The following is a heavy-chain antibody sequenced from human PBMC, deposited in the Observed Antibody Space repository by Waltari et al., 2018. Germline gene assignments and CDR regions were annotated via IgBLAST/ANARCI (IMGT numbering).Heavy chain of an antibody. CDR2: INHSGST. CDR3: ASIEYQLPRRGWFDP. V-gene: IGHV4-34*01. D-gene: IGHD2-2*01. Sequence: QVQLQQWGAGLLKPSETLSLTCAVYGGSFSGYSWSWIPQPPGKGLEWIGEINHSGSTNYNPSLKSRVTISVDTSKNQFSLKLSSVTAADTAVYYCASIEYQLPRRGWFDPWGQGTLVTVSS. J-gene: IGHJ5*02. CDR1: GGSFSGYS.